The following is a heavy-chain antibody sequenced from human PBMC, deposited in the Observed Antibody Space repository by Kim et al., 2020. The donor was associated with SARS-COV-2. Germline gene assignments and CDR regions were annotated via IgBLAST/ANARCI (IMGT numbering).Heavy chain of an antibody. D-gene: IGHD3-10*01. CDR3: ARGTYYYGSGRSTGYYYYGMDV. Sequence: SVKVSCKASGGTFSSYAISWVRQAPRQGLEWMGGIIPIFGTANYAQKFQGRVTITADESTSTAYMELSSLRSEDTAVYYCARGTYYYGSGRSTGYYYYGMDVWGQGTTVTVSS. CDR2: IIPIFGTA. V-gene: IGHV1-69*13. J-gene: IGHJ6*02. CDR1: GGTFSSYA.